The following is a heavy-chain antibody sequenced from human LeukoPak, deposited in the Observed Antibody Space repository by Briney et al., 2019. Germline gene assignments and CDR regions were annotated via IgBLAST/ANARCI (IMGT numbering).Heavy chain of an antibody. D-gene: IGHD3-3*01. J-gene: IGHJ6*03. Sequence: SETLSLTCAVYGGSFSGYYWSWLRQPPGKGLEWIGEINHSGSTNYNPSHKSRVTISVDTSKNQFSLKLSSVPAADTAVYYCARGARTYYDFWSGYSRVDYYYYMDVWGKGTTVTVSS. CDR3: ARGARTYYDFWSGYSRVDYYYYMDV. CDR2: INHSGST. V-gene: IGHV4-34*01. CDR1: GGSFSGYY.